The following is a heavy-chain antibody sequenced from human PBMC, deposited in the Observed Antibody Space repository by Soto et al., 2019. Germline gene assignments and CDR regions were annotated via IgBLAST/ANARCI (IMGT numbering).Heavy chain of an antibody. V-gene: IGHV1-46*03. CDR2: INPSGGST. CDR1: GYTFTSYY. J-gene: IGHJ4*02. CDR3: ARGGGAYYFDY. D-gene: IGHD3-16*01. Sequence: QVQLVQSGAEVQKPGASVKVSCKASGYTFTSYYMHWVRQAPGQGLEWMGIINPSGGSTSYAQKFRGRATMTRDTSTSTVYMELSSLRSEDTAVYYCARGGGAYYFDYWGQGTLVTVSS.